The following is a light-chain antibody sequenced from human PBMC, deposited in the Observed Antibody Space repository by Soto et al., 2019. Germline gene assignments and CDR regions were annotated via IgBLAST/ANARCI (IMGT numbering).Light chain of an antibody. CDR1: QSVSSNY. Sequence: EIVLTQSPGTLSLSPGERATLSCRASQSVSSNYLAWYQQKPGQAPRLLIYGASIRATGIPDRFSGSGSGTDFTLTITRLEPEDFAVYYCQQCGSTHTFGGGTKVDIK. V-gene: IGKV3-20*01. CDR3: QQCGSTHT. CDR2: GAS. J-gene: IGKJ4*01.